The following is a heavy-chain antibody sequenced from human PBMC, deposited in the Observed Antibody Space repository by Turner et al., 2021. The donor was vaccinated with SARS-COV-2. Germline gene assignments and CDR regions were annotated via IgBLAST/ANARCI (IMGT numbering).Heavy chain of an antibody. CDR3: ARCYLSTFGWFDP. J-gene: IGHJ5*02. CDR2: ISSGDSGT. CDR1: GFTFSNYV. Sequence: EVQLVESGGGFIQSGGSLRLSGTAPGFTFSNYVMNWVRQAPGKGLEWLGSISSGDSGTHYADSVKGRFTISRDNAENSLFLEMNSLRVEDTGVYFCARCYLSTFGWFDPWGRGTLVTVSS. D-gene: IGHD3-16*01. V-gene: IGHV3-48*03.